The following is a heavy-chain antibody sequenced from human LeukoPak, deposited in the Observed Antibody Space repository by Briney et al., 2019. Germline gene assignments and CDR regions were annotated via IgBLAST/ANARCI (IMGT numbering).Heavy chain of an antibody. Sequence: ASVKVSCKASGGTFSSYAISWVRQAPGQGLEWMGGIIPIFGTANYAQKFQGRVTITADESTSTAHMELSSLRSEDTAVYYCARVTVGYSYGLEAKYSFDYWGQGTLVTVSS. J-gene: IGHJ4*02. D-gene: IGHD5-18*01. CDR1: GGTFSSYA. V-gene: IGHV1-69*13. CDR3: ARVTVGYSYGLEAKYSFDY. CDR2: IIPIFGTA.